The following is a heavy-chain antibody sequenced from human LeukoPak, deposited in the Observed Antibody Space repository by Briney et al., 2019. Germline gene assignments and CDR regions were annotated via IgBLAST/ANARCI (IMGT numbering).Heavy chain of an antibody. Sequence: GGSLRLSCAASGFTFDGYAMHWVRQAPGKGLEWVSGISWNSGSIGYADSVKGRFTISRDNAKNSLYLQMNSLRAEDTALYYCAKGAVAGYYYYYYMDVWGKGTTVTVSS. V-gene: IGHV3-9*01. CDR3: AKGAVAGYYYYYYMDV. CDR1: GFTFDGYA. J-gene: IGHJ6*03. CDR2: ISWNSGSI. D-gene: IGHD6-19*01.